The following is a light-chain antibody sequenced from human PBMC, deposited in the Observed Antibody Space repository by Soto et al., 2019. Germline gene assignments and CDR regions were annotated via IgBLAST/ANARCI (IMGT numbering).Light chain of an antibody. J-gene: IGKJ3*01. Sequence: EIVLTQSPGTLSLSPGERATLSCRASQSVSSSYLAWYQQKPGQASRLLIYGASSRATGIPDRFSGSGSGTDFTLTISRLEPEDFAVYYCQQYGSSWFTFGPGTKVDIK. CDR3: QQYGSSWFT. V-gene: IGKV3-20*01. CDR2: GAS. CDR1: QSVSSSY.